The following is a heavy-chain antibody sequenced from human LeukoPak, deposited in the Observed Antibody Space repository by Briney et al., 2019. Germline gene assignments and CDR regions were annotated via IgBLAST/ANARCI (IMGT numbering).Heavy chain of an antibody. D-gene: IGHD3-10*01. V-gene: IGHV4-59*08. Sequence: PSETLSLTCTVSGGSISSYYWSWIRQPPGKGLEWIGYIYYSGSTTYNPSLTSRVTISVDTSKNQFSLKLSSVTAADTAVYYCARSTPRGSNFDYWGQGTLVTVSS. CDR2: IYYSGST. J-gene: IGHJ4*02. CDR1: GGSISSYY. CDR3: ARSTPRGSNFDY.